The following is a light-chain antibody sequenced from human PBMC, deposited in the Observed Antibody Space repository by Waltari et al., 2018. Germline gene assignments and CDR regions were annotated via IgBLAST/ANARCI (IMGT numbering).Light chain of an antibody. CDR3: QQSYSTPQT. Sequence: DIQMTQSPSSVSASVGESVTITCRASQSISSYLNWYQQKPGKAPKLLIYAASSLQSGVPSRFSGSGSGTDFTLTISSLQPEDFATYYCQQSYSTPQTFGQGTKLEIK. V-gene: IGKV1-39*01. J-gene: IGKJ2*01. CDR1: QSISSY. CDR2: AAS.